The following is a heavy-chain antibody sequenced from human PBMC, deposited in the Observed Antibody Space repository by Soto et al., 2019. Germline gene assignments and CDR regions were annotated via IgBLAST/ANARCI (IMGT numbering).Heavy chain of an antibody. D-gene: IGHD2-2*02. J-gene: IGHJ5*02. CDR2: INHSGST. CDR3: ARGCSSTSCYMGNWFDP. V-gene: IGHV4-34*01. CDR1: GGSFIGYY. Sequence: KTSETLSLTCAVYGGSFIGYYWSWIRQPPGKGLEWIGEINHSGSTNYNPSLKSRVTISVDTSKNQFSLKLSSVTAADTAVYYCARGCSSTSCYMGNWFDPWGQGTLVTVSS.